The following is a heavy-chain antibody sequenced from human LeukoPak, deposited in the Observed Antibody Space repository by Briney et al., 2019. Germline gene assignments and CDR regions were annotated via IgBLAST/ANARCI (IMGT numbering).Heavy chain of an antibody. V-gene: IGHV4-61*02. CDR1: GGSISSGSYY. Sequence: SQTLSLTCTVSGGSISSGSYYWSWIRQPAAKGLEWIGRIYTSGSTNYNPSLKSRVTISVDTSKNQFSLKLSSVTAADTAVYYCAREAPPPYNYGSGSYFFDYWGQGTLVTVSS. J-gene: IGHJ4*02. CDR3: AREAPPPYNYGSGSYFFDY. D-gene: IGHD3-10*01. CDR2: IYTSGST.